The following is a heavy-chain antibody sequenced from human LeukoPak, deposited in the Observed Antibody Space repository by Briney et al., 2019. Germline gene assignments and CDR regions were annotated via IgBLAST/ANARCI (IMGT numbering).Heavy chain of an antibody. CDR2: ISPSGGST. V-gene: IGHV1-46*01. D-gene: IGHD6-13*01. CDR1: GYTFTSNY. Sequence: GASVKVSCKAFGYTFTSNYMHWVRQAPGQGPEWMGVISPSGGSTIYAQKFQGRVTMTEDTSTDTAYMELSSLRSEDTAVYYCATASWREGHGGAFDIWGQGTMVTVSS. CDR3: ATASWREGHGGAFDI. J-gene: IGHJ3*02.